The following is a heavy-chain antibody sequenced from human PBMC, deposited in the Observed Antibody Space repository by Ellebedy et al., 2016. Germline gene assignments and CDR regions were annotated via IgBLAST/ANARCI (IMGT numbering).Heavy chain of an antibody. CDR2: ISGSGGST. CDR1: GFTFSSSA. D-gene: IGHD6-13*01. J-gene: IGHJ4*02. V-gene: IGHV3-23*01. CDR3: AKDRPIAAQRPYYFDY. Sequence: GESLKISXAASGFTFSSSAMSWVRQAPGKGLEWVSAISGSGGSTYYADSVKGRFTISRDNSKNTLYLQMNSLRAEDTAVYYCAKDRPIAAQRPYYFDYWGQGTLVTVSS.